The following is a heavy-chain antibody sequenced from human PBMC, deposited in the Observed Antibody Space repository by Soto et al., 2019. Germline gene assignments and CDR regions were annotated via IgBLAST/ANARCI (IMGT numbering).Heavy chain of an antibody. CDR2: IYPGDSDT. Sequence: RGESLKISCDGSGYSFTSYWIGLVRQMPGKGLEWMGIIYPGDSDTRYSPSFQGQVTISADKSISTAYLQWSSLKASDTAMYYCARSDLDAFDIWGQGTMVTVSS. V-gene: IGHV5-51*01. CDR3: ARSDLDAFDI. CDR1: GYSFTSYW. J-gene: IGHJ3*02.